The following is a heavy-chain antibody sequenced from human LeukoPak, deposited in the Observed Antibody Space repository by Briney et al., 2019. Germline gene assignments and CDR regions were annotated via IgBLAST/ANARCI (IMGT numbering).Heavy chain of an antibody. V-gene: IGHV4-59*01. J-gene: IGHJ4*02. CDR1: GGSISSYY. Sequence: SETLSLTCTVSGGSISSYYWSWIRQPPGKGLEWIGYIYYSGSTNYNPSLKSRVTISVDTSKNQFSLKLSSVTAADTAVYYCARGVCSGGSCYFDCWGQGTLVTVSS. CDR3: ARGVCSGGSCYFDC. D-gene: IGHD2-15*01. CDR2: IYYSGST.